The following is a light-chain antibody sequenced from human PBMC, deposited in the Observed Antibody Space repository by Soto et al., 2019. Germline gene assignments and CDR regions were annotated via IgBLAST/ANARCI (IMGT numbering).Light chain of an antibody. CDR1: QSVSSSY. CDR3: QQFSSYPLT. J-gene: IGKJ4*01. CDR2: GAS. V-gene: IGKV3-20*01. Sequence: ETVMTQSPGTLSVSLGERATLSCRASQSVSSSYLAWYQQKPGQAPRLLIYGASSRATGIPDRFSGGGSGTDFTLTISRLEPEDFAVYYCQQFSSYPLTFGGGTKVDIK.